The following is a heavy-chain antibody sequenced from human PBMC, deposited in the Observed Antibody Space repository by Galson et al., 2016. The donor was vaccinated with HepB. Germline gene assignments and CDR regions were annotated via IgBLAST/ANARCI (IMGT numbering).Heavy chain of an antibody. Sequence: SLRLSCAASGFTFSSYWMHWVRQDQGKGLVWVSRISRDGTSTNYADSVQGRFTISRDNAKNTLFLQMNSLRAEDTAVYYCARDAYGGYPGYLLWGQGTLVTASS. V-gene: IGHV3-74*01. D-gene: IGHD4-23*01. J-gene: IGHJ4*02. CDR2: ISRDGTST. CDR3: ARDAYGGYPGYLL. CDR1: GFTFSSYW.